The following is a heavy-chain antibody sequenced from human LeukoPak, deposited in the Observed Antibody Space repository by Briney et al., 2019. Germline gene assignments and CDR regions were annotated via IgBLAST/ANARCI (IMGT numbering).Heavy chain of an antibody. Sequence: SETLSLTCTVSGGSMSSYSWSWIRQPPGKGLEWMGYIYYSGSTNYNPSLKSRVTISVDTSKNQFSLRVSSVTAADTAVYYCARHLNNCGDDCYIFDYWGQGTLVTVSS. CDR1: GGSMSSYS. J-gene: IGHJ4*02. D-gene: IGHD2-21*01. CDR2: IYYSGST. V-gene: IGHV4-59*08. CDR3: ARHLNNCGDDCYIFDY.